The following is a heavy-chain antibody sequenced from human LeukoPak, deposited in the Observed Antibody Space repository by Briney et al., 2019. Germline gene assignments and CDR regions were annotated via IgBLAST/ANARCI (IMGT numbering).Heavy chain of an antibody. CDR3: ARDHGYSSGWYED. CDR1: GFTFSSYW. CDR2: INSDGSST. D-gene: IGHD6-19*01. V-gene: IGHV3-74*01. J-gene: IGHJ4*02. Sequence: GGSLRLSCAASGFTFSSYWMHWVRHAPGKGLVWVSRINSDGSSTSYADSVKGRFTISRDNAKNTLYLQMNSLRAEDTAVYYCARDHGYSSGWYEDWGQGTLVTVSS.